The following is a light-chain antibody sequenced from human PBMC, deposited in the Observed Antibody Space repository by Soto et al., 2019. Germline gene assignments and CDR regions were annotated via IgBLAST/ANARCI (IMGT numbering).Light chain of an antibody. J-gene: IGKJ1*01. CDR2: GAS. Sequence: EIVLTQSPGTRSLSPGERATLSCRASQSVSSSYLAWYQQKPGQAPRLLIYGASSRATGIPDRFSGSGSGTDVTLTISRLEPEDFAVYYCQQYGSSPWTFGQGTKVDIK. V-gene: IGKV3-20*01. CDR3: QQYGSSPWT. CDR1: QSVSSSY.